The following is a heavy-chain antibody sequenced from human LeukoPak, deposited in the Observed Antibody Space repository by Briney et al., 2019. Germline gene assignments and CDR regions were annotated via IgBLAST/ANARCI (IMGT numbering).Heavy chain of an antibody. J-gene: IGHJ4*02. Sequence: GGSLRLSCVGSGFTFHDYGMSWVRQAPGKGLEWVSGLNWSGGSTGYADSVKGRFTISRDNAKNSLYLQMNSLRAEDTAFYYCARGSIAIYYYGSRGYFDYWGQGTLVTVSS. V-gene: IGHV3-20*04. CDR1: GFTFHDYG. D-gene: IGHD3-22*01. CDR2: LNWSGGST. CDR3: ARGSIAIYYYGSRGYFDY.